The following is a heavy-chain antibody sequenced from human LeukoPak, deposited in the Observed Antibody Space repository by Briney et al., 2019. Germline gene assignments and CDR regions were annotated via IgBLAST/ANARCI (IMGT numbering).Heavy chain of an antibody. CDR1: GFTFSTYW. CDR2: IKQDGSEK. D-gene: IGHD2-2*01. J-gene: IGHJ3*02. CDR3: ARSSAREYCFSTSCYLIGAFDI. V-gene: IGHV3-7*01. Sequence: GGSLRLSCAASGFTFSTYWMSWVRQAPGKGLEWVANIKQDGSEKYYVDSLKGRFTISRDNAKNSLYLQMNSLGAEDTAVYYCARSSAREYCFSTSCYLIGAFDIWGQGTMVTVSS.